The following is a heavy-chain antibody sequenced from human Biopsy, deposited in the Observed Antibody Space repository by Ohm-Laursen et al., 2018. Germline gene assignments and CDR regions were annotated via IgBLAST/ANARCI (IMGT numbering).Heavy chain of an antibody. CDR2: ISYTGGT. J-gene: IGHJ4*02. D-gene: IGHD2-2*01. CDR3: ARMPHFDY. Sequence: TLSLTCTVSGGSISGYHWSWIRQSPGKGLEWLAHISYTGGTTSNPSLNGRATMSLDTSKNQFSLRLIYVTAADTAVYYCARMPHFDYWGQGILVTVSS. CDR1: GGSISGYH. V-gene: IGHV4-59*01.